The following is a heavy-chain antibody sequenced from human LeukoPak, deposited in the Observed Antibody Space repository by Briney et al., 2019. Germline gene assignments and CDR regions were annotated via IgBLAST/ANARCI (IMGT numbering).Heavy chain of an antibody. J-gene: IGHJ5*02. V-gene: IGHV4-38-2*02. Sequence: SETLSLTCSVSGYSISSGYYWGWIRQPPGKGLEWIGSIYHSGNTYYNPSLKSRVTISVDTSKNQFSLNLSSVTAADTAVYYCGRIRFRNPPGGLNWFDPWGQGTLVTVSS. CDR2: IYHSGNT. D-gene: IGHD1-14*01. CDR1: GYSISSGYY. CDR3: GRIRFRNPPGGLNWFDP.